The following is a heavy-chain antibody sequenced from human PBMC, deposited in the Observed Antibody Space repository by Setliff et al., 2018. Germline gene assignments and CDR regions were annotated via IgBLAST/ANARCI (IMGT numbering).Heavy chain of an antibody. CDR2: ISWDGSST. CDR1: GFNFDEFA. J-gene: IGHJ4*02. Sequence: GGSLRLSCVGSGFNFDEFAMHWVRQAPGKGLEWVSFISWDGSSTSYADSVTGRFTISRDNSKVSLFLEMNSLTTEDTALYCCTKDRSDSGYAGFDYWGQGSQVTVSS. CDR3: TKDRSDSGYAGFDY. D-gene: IGHD5-12*01. V-gene: IGHV3-43D*04.